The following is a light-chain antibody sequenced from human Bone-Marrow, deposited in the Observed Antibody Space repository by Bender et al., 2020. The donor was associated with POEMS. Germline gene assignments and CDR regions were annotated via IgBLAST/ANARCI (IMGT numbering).Light chain of an antibody. CDR1: SSDISAYKY. CDR3: CSYAGSNTAQ. J-gene: IGLJ2*01. Sequence: QSALTQPASVSGSPGQSITVSCTGTSSDISAYKYVSWYQHHPGKAPKLLIYEVTHRPSGVSDRFAGSESGHAAFLRIVGLQAETEDDYYYCSYAGSNTAQIGGGTRLSVL. V-gene: IGLV2-14*01. CDR2: EVT.